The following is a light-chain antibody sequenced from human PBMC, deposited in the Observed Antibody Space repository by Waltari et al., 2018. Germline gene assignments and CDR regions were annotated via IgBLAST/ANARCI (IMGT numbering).Light chain of an antibody. CDR1: SSTIGSNT. J-gene: IGLJ2*01. CDR3: ATWDGSLNGVV. CDR2: NNN. V-gene: IGLV1-44*01. Sequence: QSVLTQPPSASGTPGQRVTISCSGSSSTIGSNTVNWYQQLPGTAPKLLFYNNNQRPSGVPDRFSASKSGTSASLAISGLQSEDEADYYCATWDGSLNGVVFGGGTKLTVL.